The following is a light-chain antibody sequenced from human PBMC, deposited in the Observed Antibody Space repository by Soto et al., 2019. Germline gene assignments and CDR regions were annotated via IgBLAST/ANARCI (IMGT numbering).Light chain of an antibody. CDR2: EVS. J-gene: IGLJ1*01. CDR1: SSDVGGYKY. Sequence: QSALTQPASVSGSPGQSITISCTGTSSDVGGYKYVSWHQLHPGKAPKLIIYEVSNRPSGVSNRFAGSKSGNTASLNISGLQAEDEADYYCSSYSRSTAYVFGTGTKLTVL. CDR3: SSYSRSTAYV. V-gene: IGLV2-14*01.